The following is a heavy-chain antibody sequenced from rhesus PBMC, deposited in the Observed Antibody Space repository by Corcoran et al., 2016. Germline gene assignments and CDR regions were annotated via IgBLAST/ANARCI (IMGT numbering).Heavy chain of an antibody. V-gene: IGHV1-138*01. CDR3: ARWSWSGHYYFDY. CDR2: INPKTGDS. D-gene: IGHD3-22*01. CDR1: GYSFTDYY. Sequence: QVQLVQSGAEVKKPGSSVKVACKASGYSFTDYYLHWARPVPGPGLEWMREINPKTGDSRCAQMFQDRVTLTRDTSTNTAAMDLTSLRSEDTAVYYCARWSWSGHYYFDYWGQGVLVTVSS. J-gene: IGHJ4*01.